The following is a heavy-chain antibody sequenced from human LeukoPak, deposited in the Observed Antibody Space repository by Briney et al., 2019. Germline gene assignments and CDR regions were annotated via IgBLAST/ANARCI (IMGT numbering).Heavy chain of an antibody. V-gene: IGHV4-39*01. J-gene: IGHJ3*02. Sequence: SETLSLTCTVSGGSISSSSYYWGWIRQPPGKGLEWIGSIYYSGSTYYNPSLKSRVTISVDTSKNQFSLKLCSVTAADTAVYYCARAYYYDSSGYLSHDAFDIWGQGTMVTVSS. D-gene: IGHD3-22*01. CDR2: IYYSGST. CDR3: ARAYYYDSSGYLSHDAFDI. CDR1: GGSISSSSYY.